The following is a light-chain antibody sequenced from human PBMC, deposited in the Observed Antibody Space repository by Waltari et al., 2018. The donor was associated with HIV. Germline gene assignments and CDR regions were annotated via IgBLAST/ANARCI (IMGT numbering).Light chain of an antibody. Sequence: QSALTQPASVSGSPGQSITISCTGTSSDIGGYNYVSWYQQHPGKPPKVLNYDVFNRPSGVSDRFSGSEAGSTASLTISGLQAGDEADYYCASCTARSIPGVFGGGTKLTVV. CDR3: ASCTARSIPGV. CDR1: SSDIGGYNY. V-gene: IGLV2-14*03. CDR2: DVF. J-gene: IGLJ3*02.